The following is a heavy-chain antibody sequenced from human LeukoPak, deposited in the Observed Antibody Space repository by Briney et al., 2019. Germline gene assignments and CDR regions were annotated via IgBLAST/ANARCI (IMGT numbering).Heavy chain of an antibody. CDR3: ARDSAGCFDY. CDR1: GYTFTSYG. D-gene: IGHD2-8*01. CDR2: IRAYNGNT. V-gene: IGHV1-18*01. J-gene: IGHJ4*02. Sequence: ASVKVSCKGSGYTFTSYGISWVRQAPGQGLEWMGWIRAYNGNTNYAQNLQGRITMTTDTSTSTAYMELRRLRSDDTAVYYCARDSAGCFDYWGQGTLVTVS.